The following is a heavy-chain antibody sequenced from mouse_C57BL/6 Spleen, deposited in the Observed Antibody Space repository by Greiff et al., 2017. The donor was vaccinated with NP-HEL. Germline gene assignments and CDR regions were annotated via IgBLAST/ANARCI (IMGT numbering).Heavy chain of an antibody. J-gene: IGHJ2*01. CDR1: GYTFPSYT. Sequence: QVQLQQSGTELARPGASVKMSCKASGYTFPSYTMHWVKPRPGQGLEWIGYINPSSGHTKYNQKFKDKATLTADQSSSTAHLQLSSLTSEDSAVYYCAREEWWGKGTTLTVSS. CDR2: INPSSGHT. CDR3: AREEW. V-gene: IGHV1-4*01.